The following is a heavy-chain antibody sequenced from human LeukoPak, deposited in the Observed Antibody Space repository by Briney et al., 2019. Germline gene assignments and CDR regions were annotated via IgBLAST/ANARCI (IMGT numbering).Heavy chain of an antibody. V-gene: IGHV2-5*02. CDR3: AHTVTYSLGDAFDI. J-gene: IGHJ3*02. Sequence: SGPTLVNPTQTLTLTCTFSGFSLSTSGVGVGWFRQPPRKALEWLALIYWDDAKRYSPSLKNRLTITQDTSNKQVVLTMTNMDPVDTATYYCAHTVTYSLGDAFDIWGQGTMVTVSS. D-gene: IGHD2-15*01. CDR2: IYWDDAK. CDR1: GFSLSTSGVG.